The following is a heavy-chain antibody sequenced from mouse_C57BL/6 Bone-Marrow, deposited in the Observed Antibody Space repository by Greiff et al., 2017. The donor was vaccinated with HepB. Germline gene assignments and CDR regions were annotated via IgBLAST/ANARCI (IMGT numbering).Heavy chain of an antibody. CDR2: IDPETGGT. CDR1: GYTFTDYE. D-gene: IGHD2-12*01. J-gene: IGHJ1*03. CDR3: TRESPLRRYWYFDV. Sequence: VQLQQSGAELVRPGASVTLSCKASGYTFTDYEMHWVKQTPVHGLEWIGAIDPETGGTAYNQKFKGKAILTADKSSSTAYMERRSLTSEDSAVYYCTRESPLRRYWYFDVWGTGTTVTVSS. V-gene: IGHV1-15*01.